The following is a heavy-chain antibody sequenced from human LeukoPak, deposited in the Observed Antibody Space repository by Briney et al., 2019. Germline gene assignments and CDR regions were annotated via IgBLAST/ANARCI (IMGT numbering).Heavy chain of an antibody. CDR3: VRGGYGSIDY. Sequence: GGSLRLSCAASGFTFSTYAVNWVRQAPGKGLEWVSAITGSGGATYYADSVKGRFTISRDNAKNTLYLQMNSLRAEDTAVYFCVRGGYGSIDYWGQGTLVTVSS. V-gene: IGHV3-23*01. J-gene: IGHJ4*02. D-gene: IGHD4-17*01. CDR2: ITGSGGAT. CDR1: GFTFSTYA.